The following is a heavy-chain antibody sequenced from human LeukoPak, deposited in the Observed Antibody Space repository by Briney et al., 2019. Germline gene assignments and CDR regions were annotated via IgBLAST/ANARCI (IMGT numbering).Heavy chain of an antibody. J-gene: IGHJ4*02. CDR3: AKVISSYSGYDSY. Sequence: GGSLRLSCVASGISFNNYGMSWVRQAPWKGLEWVSSISNGGHPTYYADSVRGRFTISRDNSKNTLYLQMDSLRAADTAVYYCAKVISSYSGYDSYWGQGTLVTVSS. V-gene: IGHV3-23*01. D-gene: IGHD5-12*01. CDR2: ISNGGHPT. CDR1: GISFNNYG.